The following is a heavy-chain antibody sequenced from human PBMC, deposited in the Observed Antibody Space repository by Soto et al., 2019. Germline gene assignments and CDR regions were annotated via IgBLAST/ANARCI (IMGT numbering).Heavy chain of an antibody. V-gene: IGHV3-64*01. Sequence: EVQLVESGGGLVQPGGSLRLSCAASGFTFSSYAMHWGRQATGKGLEYVSDISSNGGSTYYANSVKGRFTISRDNSKNTLYVQMGSLRAEDMAVYYCARRGYSGYEIDYWGQGTLVTVSS. J-gene: IGHJ4*02. CDR1: GFTFSSYA. D-gene: IGHD5-12*01. CDR3: ARRGYSGYEIDY. CDR2: ISSNGGST.